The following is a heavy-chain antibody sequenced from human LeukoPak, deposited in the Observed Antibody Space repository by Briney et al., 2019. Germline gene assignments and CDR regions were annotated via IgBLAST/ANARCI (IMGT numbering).Heavy chain of an antibody. V-gene: IGHV3-15*07. J-gene: IGHJ3*02. Sequence: GGSLRLSCAASGFTLSHAWMNWVRQAQGKGLEWVGRVKSVTEGGAIDYAAPVKGRFTISRDDSKNTVYLQMDSLKTEDTAMYYCTKNTGDFDIWGQGTMVIVSS. CDR1: GFTLSHAW. CDR3: TKNTGDFDI. CDR2: VKSVTEGGAI. D-gene: IGHD4-17*01.